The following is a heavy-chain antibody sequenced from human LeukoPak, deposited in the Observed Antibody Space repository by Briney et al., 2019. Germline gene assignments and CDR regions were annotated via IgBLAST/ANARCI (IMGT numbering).Heavy chain of an antibody. CDR2: ISSSGSTI. CDR1: GFTVSSYE. J-gene: IGHJ4*02. D-gene: IGHD1/OR15-1a*01. V-gene: IGHV3-48*03. CDR3: ARDNAGTIAEGFDY. Sequence: GGSLRLSCAASGFTVSSYEMNWVRQAPGKGLEWVSYISSSGSTIYYADSVKGRFTISRDNAKNSLYLQMNSLRAEDTAVYYCARDNAGTIAEGFDYWGQGTLVTVSS.